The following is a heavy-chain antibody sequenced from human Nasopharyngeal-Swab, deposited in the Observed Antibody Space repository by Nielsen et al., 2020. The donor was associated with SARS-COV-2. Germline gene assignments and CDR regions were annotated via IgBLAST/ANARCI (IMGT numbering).Heavy chain of an antibody. J-gene: IGHJ4*02. Sequence: ASVKVSCKASGYTFTDYYIHWVRQVPGQGLEWVGCINPDSGDTKYAQKFQGRVTVTRDRSRSTAYIELSRLRSDDTAVYYCARDYYDNYDSDFWGQGTLLTVSS. CDR1: GYTFTDYY. CDR2: INPDSGDT. CDR3: ARDYYDNYDSDF. V-gene: IGHV1-2*02. D-gene: IGHD3-22*01.